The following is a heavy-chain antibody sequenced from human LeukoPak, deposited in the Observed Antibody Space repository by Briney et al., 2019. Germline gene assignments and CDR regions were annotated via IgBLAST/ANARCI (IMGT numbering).Heavy chain of an antibody. V-gene: IGHV4-59*01. CDR1: GGSISSYY. CDR2: IHYSGSA. D-gene: IGHD6-13*01. Sequence: SETLSLTCTVSGGSISSYYWSWIRQPPGKGLEWIGYIHYSGSANYNPSLKSRVTISVDTSKNQFSLKLRFVTAADTAMYYCARINSGYDLTSSWYPSWFDPWGQGALVTVSS. CDR3: ARINSGYDLTSSWYPSWFDP. J-gene: IGHJ5*02.